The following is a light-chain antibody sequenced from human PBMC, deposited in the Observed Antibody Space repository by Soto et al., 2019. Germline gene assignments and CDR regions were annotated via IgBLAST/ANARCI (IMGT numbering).Light chain of an antibody. Sequence: EIVLTQSPGTLSLSPGERATLSCRASQSVSSSYLAWYQHKPGQAPRLLIYGASSRATGIPDRFSGSGSGTDFTLTISRLEAEDFAVYCCQQYGSSPHTFGQGTKLEIK. J-gene: IGKJ2*01. CDR1: QSVSSSY. V-gene: IGKV3-20*01. CDR3: QQYGSSPHT. CDR2: GAS.